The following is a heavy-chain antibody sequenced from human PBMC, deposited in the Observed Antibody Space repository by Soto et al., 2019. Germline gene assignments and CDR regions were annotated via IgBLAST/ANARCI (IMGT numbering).Heavy chain of an antibody. V-gene: IGHV3-23*01. CDR3: AKDGITMIVVVRVFDY. J-gene: IGHJ4*02. CDR2: ISGSGGST. CDR1: GFTFSSYA. D-gene: IGHD3-22*01. Sequence: PGGSLRLSCAASGFTFSSYAMSWVRQAPGKGLEWVSAISGSGGSTYYADSVKGRFTISRDNSKNTLYLQMNSLRAEDTAVYYCAKDGITMIVVVRVFDYWGQGTLVTVYS.